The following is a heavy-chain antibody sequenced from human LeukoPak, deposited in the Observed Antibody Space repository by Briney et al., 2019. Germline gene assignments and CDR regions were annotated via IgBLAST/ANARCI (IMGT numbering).Heavy chain of an antibody. CDR2: ISSSSSYI. Sequence: GGSLRLSCAASGFTFSSYSMNWVRQAPGKGLEWVSSISSSSSYIYYADSVKGRFTISRDNAKNSLYLQMNSLRAEDTAVYYCARDQVAVAGSDYWGQGTLVTVSS. D-gene: IGHD6-19*01. J-gene: IGHJ4*02. V-gene: IGHV3-21*01. CDR3: ARDQVAVAGSDY. CDR1: GFTFSSYS.